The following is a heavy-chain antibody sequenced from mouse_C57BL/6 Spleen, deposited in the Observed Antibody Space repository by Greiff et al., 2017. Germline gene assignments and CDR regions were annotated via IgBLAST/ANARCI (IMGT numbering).Heavy chain of an antibody. D-gene: IGHD2-4*01. Sequence: VQLQQPGAELVKPGASVKMSCKASGYTFTSYWITWVKQRPGQGLEWIGDIYPGSGSTNYNEKFKSKATLTVDTSSSTAYMQLSSLTSEDSAVYYCAREGNDYDPWFAYWGQGTLVTVSA. V-gene: IGHV1-55*01. CDR2: IYPGSGST. J-gene: IGHJ3*01. CDR1: GYTFTSYW. CDR3: AREGNDYDPWFAY.